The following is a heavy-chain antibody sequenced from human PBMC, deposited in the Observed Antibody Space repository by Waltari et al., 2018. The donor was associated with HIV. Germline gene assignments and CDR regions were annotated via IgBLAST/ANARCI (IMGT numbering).Heavy chain of an antibody. Sequence: QLLESGGGLVQPGGSLRLSCVASGFTFDKFAMNWVRQAPGHGLEWLSGISGSGGNKFYADSVKGRISISRENSKNTVYLQINSLRVDDTAIYYCAKTVPTVTSIFEGFDVWGQGATVTVSS. D-gene: IGHD4-17*01. CDR2: ISGSGGNK. CDR1: GFTFDKFA. V-gene: IGHV3-23*01. CDR3: AKTVPTVTSIFEGFDV. J-gene: IGHJ3*01.